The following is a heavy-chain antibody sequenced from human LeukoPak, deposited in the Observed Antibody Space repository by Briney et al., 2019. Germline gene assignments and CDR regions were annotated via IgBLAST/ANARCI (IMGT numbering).Heavy chain of an antibody. CDR1: GDSISSSSYY. V-gene: IGHV4-39*07. J-gene: IGHJ5*02. D-gene: IGHD6-13*01. CDR3: ARAYFSSWYMHWFDP. CDR2: IYYSGST. Sequence: SETLSLTCTVSGDSISSSSYYWGWVRQPPGKGLEWIGSIYYSGSTYYNPSRKSRVTISVDTAKNPFSLKQSAVPAPAPAVYYCARAYFSSWYMHWFDPWGQGTLVTVSS.